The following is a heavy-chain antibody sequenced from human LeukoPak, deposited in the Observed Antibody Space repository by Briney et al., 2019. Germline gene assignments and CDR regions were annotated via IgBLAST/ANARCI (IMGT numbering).Heavy chain of an antibody. CDR1: GGSISGYY. CDR3: ARVRDDYSWFFDY. CDR2: IYTSGST. Sequence: PSETLSLTCTVSGGSISGYYWSWIRQPAGKGLEWIGRIYTSGSTNYNPSLKSRVTMSVDTSKNQFSLKLNSVTAADTAVYYCARVRDDYSWFFDYWGQGTLVTVSS. V-gene: IGHV4-4*07. J-gene: IGHJ4*02. D-gene: IGHD5-24*01.